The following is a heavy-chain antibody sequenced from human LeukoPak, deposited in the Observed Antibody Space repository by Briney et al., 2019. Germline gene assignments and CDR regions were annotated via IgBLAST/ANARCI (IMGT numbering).Heavy chain of an antibody. J-gene: IGHJ1*01. V-gene: IGHV3-48*04. CDR3: ARAPKQWFAKGAEGEYFQH. CDR1: GFTFSSYW. Sequence: GGSLRLSCAASGFTFSSYWMHWVRQAPGKGLEWVSYISSSSSTIYYADSVKGRFTISRDNAKNSLYLQMNSLRAEDTAMYYCARAPKQWFAKGAEGEYFQHWGQGTLVTVSS. CDR2: ISSSSSTI. D-gene: IGHD6-19*01.